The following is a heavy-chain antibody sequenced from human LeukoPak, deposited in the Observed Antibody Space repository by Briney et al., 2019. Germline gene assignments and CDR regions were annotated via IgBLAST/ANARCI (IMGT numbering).Heavy chain of an antibody. V-gene: IGHV4-34*01. CDR3: ASLPAAGYYFDY. J-gene: IGHJ4*02. CDR2: INHSGST. D-gene: IGHD6-13*01. CDR1: GGSFSGYY. Sequence: PSETLSLTCAVYGGSFSGYYWSWIRQPPGKGLEWIGEINHSGSTNYNPSLKSRVTISVDTSKNQFSLKLSSVTAADTAVYYCASLPAAGYYFDYWGQGTLVTVSS.